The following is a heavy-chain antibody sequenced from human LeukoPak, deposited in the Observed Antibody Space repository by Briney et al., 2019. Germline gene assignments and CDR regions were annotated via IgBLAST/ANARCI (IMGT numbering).Heavy chain of an antibody. J-gene: IGHJ1*01. D-gene: IGHD6-19*01. CDR1: GGSISSYY. CDR2: IYYSGST. Sequence: SETLSLTCTVSGGSISSYYWSWLRQPPGKGLEWIGYIYYSGSTNYNPSLKSRVTISVDTSKNQFSLKLSSVTAADPAVYYCPSISVAGTVVFAQYSLHWGQGTLVTDSS. CDR3: PSISVAGTVVFAQYSLH. V-gene: IGHV4-59*08.